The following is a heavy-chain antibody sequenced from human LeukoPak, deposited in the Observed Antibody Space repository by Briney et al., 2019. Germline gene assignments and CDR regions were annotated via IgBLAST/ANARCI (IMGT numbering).Heavy chain of an antibody. Sequence: PSETLSLTCAVYGGSFSGYYWSWIRQPPGKGLEWIGEINHSGSTNYNPSLKSRVTISVDTSKNQFSLKLSSVTAADTAVYYCARTSKSNYYDSSGYLDYWGQGTLVTVSS. CDR1: GGSFSGYY. CDR2: INHSGST. D-gene: IGHD3-22*01. J-gene: IGHJ4*02. V-gene: IGHV4-34*01. CDR3: ARTSKSNYYDSSGYLDY.